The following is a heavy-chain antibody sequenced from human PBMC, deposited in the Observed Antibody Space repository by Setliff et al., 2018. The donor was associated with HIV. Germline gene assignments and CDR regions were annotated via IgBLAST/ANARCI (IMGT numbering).Heavy chain of an antibody. V-gene: IGHV4-34*01. CDR3: ARGRDSSNPDDAFDI. CDR1: GGSFSGYY. Sequence: SETLSLTCGVYGGSFSGYYWSWIRQPPGQGLEWIGRVDSLGTTYYNPSLKSRVTISVDKSKNQFSLKLSSVTAADTAVYYCARGRDSSNPDDAFDIWGQGTMVTVSS. CDR2: VDSLGTT. D-gene: IGHD3-22*01. J-gene: IGHJ3*02.